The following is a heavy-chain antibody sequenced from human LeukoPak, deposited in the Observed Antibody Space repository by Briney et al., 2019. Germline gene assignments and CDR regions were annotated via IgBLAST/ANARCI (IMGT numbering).Heavy chain of an antibody. D-gene: IGHD6-13*01. CDR2: IFYSGST. Sequence: SETLSLTCTVSVGSTSSHYWSWIRQPPGKGQEWIGYIFYSGSTNYNPSLKSRVTISVDTSKNQFSLKLSSVTAADTAVYYCARVVSSSWYVNYYYYYMDVWGKGTTVTVSS. V-gene: IGHV4-59*11. J-gene: IGHJ6*03. CDR1: VGSTSSHY. CDR3: ARVVSSSWYVNYYYYYMDV.